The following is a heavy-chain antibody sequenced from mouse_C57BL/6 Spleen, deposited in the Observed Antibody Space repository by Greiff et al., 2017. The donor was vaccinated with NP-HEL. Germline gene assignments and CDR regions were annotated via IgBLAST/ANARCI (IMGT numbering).Heavy chain of an antibody. CDR2: IDPETGGT. CDR1: GYTFTDYE. V-gene: IGHV1-15*01. J-gene: IGHJ3*01. Sequence: QVQLQQSGAELVRPGASVTLSCKASGYTFTDYEMHWVKQTPVHGLEWIGAIDPETGGTAYNQTFKGKAILTADKSTSTAYLKLRSLASEDSAVYYCTRSDVGFAYWGQGTLVTVSA. CDR3: TRSDVGFAY.